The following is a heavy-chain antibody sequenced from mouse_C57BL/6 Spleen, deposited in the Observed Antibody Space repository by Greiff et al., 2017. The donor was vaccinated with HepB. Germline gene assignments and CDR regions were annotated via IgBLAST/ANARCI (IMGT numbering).Heavy chain of an antibody. D-gene: IGHD1-1*01. CDR1: GYTFTSYW. V-gene: IGHV1-52*01. J-gene: IGHJ1*03. CDR2: IDPSDSET. Sequence: VQLQQPGAELVRPGSSVKLSCKASGYTFTSYWMHWVKQRPIQGLEWIGNIDPSDSETHYNQKFKDKATLTVDKSSSTAYMQLSSLTSEDSAVYYCARSGYGSSHWYFDVWGTGTTVTVSS. CDR3: ARSGYGSSHWYFDV.